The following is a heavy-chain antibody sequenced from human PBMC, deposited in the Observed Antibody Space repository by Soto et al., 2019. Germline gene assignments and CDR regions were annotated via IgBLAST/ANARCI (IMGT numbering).Heavy chain of an antibody. V-gene: IGHV1-69*01. CDR1: GGPFSSYA. D-gene: IGHD3-16*01. Sequence: QEQLVQSGAEVKKPGSSVKLSCKASGGPFSSYAINWVRQDPGQGLEWMGGTIRIFGTANYAQKLQVRDTITADEFTSTAYVELSSLRSEDTAVYYCATQDDYRGAFDYWGKGTLVTVCS. J-gene: IGHJ4*02. CDR3: ATQDDYRGAFDY. CDR2: TIRIFGTA.